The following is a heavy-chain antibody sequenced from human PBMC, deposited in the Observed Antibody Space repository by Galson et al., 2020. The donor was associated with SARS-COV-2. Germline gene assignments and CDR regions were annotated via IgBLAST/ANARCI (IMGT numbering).Heavy chain of an antibody. CDR1: GGSFSGYY. CDR3: ARGRYSSSWYGVAEYFQH. Sequence: SETLSLTCAVYGGSFSGYYWSWIRQSPGKGLEWIGEINHSGSTNYNPSLKSRVTISVDTSKNQFSLKLSSVTAADTAVYYCARGRYSSSWYGVAEYFQHWGQGTLVTVSS. CDR2: INHSGST. D-gene: IGHD6-13*01. V-gene: IGHV4-34*01. J-gene: IGHJ1*01.